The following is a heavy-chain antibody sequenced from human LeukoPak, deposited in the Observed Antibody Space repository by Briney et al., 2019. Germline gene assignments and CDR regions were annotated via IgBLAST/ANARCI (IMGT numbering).Heavy chain of an antibody. V-gene: IGHV3-74*01. D-gene: IGHD1-20*01. CDR2: INSGGSTI. J-gene: IGHJ4*02. CDR3: ARVTVSSSEVIFDY. CDR1: GFTFSTYW. Sequence: GGSLRLSCAASGFTFSTYWMHWVRQAPGKGLVWVSRINSGGSTITYTVSVKGRFTISRDNAKNTVYLHMNSLRAEDTAVYYCARVTVSSSEVIFDYWGQGSLVTVSS.